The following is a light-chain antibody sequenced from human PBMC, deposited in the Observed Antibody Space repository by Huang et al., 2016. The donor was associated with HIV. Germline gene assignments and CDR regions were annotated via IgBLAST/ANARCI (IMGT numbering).Light chain of an antibody. V-gene: IGKV2-28*01. CDR1: QSLRHRNGLNY. CDR2: LCS. Sequence: VVMTQSPLSLPVPPGEPASISCRSSQSLRHRNGLNYLDWYLQKPGQSPQLLIHLCSSRASGVPDRFSGGGSGTDFSLNISRVEAEDAGIYYCMEALQTPYTFGQGTKLEI. J-gene: IGKJ2*01. CDR3: MEALQTPYT.